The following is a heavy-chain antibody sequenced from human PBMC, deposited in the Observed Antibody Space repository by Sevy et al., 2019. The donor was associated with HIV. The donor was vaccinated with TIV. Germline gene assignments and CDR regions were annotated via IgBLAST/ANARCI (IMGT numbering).Heavy chain of an antibody. D-gene: IGHD3-10*01. CDR3: ARPAMVRGEGAFDI. CDR1: GGSISSSSYY. J-gene: IGHJ3*02. CDR2: IYYSGST. Sequence: SETLSLTCTVSGGSISSSSYYWGWIRQPPGKGLEWIGSIYYSGSTYYNPSLKSRVTISVDTSKNQFSLKLSPVTAAETAVYYCARPAMVRGEGAFDIWGQGTMVTVSS. V-gene: IGHV4-39*01.